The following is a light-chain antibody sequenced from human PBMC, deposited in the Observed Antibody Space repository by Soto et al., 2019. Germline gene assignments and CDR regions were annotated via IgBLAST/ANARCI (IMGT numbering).Light chain of an antibody. J-gene: IGKJ1*01. CDR2: DAS. Sequence: IVLTQSPATLSLSPWERATLSCRASQSVSSYLAWFQHKPGQAPRLLIYDASNRATGIPARFSGSGSGTDFTLTISSLEPEDFAVYYCQQRSNWPRTFGQGTKVDIK. CDR3: QQRSNWPRT. V-gene: IGKV3-11*01. CDR1: QSVSSY.